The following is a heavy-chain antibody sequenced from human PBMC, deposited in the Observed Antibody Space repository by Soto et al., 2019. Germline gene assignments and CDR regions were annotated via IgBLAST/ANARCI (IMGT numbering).Heavy chain of an antibody. CDR2: IKPDGSEK. CDR3: ARDKRYNWFDP. V-gene: IGHV3-7*01. CDR1: GFTFSSYW. J-gene: IGHJ5*02. Sequence: EVQLVESGGGLVQPGGSLRLSCAASGFTFSSYWMSWVRQAPGKGLEWVANIKPDGSEKYYVDSVKGRFTISRDNAKNSLYLQMNSLRAEDTAVYYCARDKRYNWFDPWGQGTLVTVSS.